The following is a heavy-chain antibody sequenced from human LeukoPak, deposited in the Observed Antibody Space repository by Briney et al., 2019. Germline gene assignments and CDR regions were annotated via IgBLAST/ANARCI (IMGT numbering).Heavy chain of an antibody. CDR2: IYYSGST. J-gene: IGHJ4*02. V-gene: IGHV4-59*01. D-gene: IGHD3-9*01. Sequence: SETLSLTCTVSGGSISSYYWSWIRQPPGKGLEWIGYIYYSGSTNYNPSLKSRVTISVDTSKNQFSLKLSSVTAADTALYYCARAGYYDILTGYQQPLDYWGQGTLVTVSS. CDR1: GGSISSYY. CDR3: ARAGYYDILTGYQQPLDY.